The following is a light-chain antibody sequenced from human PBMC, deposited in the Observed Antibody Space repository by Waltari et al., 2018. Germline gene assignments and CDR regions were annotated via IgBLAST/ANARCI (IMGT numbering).Light chain of an antibody. Sequence: DLVMTQSPLSLPVTPGEPASISCRASQSLLHTNAYNYLDWYLQKPGQSPQLLIYLGSNRASGVPDRCSGRGAGTDFTLKISRVEAEDVGVYYCMQALQTPWTFGQGTKVEIK. J-gene: IGKJ1*01. CDR3: MQALQTPWT. CDR2: LGS. V-gene: IGKV2-28*01. CDR1: QSLLHTNAYNY.